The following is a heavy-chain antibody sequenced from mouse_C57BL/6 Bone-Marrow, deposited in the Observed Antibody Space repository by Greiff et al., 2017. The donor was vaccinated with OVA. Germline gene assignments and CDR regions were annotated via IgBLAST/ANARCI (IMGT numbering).Heavy chain of an antibody. V-gene: IGHV1-64*01. CDR2: IHPNGGST. J-gene: IGHJ3*01. D-gene: IGHD2-3*01. CDR3: ARQIYDGYYVFAY. CDR1: GYTFTSYW. Sequence: VQLQQPGAELVKPGASVKLSCKASGYTFTSYWMHWVKQRPGQGLEWIGMIHPNGGSTNYNEKFKGKATLTADKSSSTAYLQLSSLTSEDSAVYYCARQIYDGYYVFAYWGQGTLVTVSA.